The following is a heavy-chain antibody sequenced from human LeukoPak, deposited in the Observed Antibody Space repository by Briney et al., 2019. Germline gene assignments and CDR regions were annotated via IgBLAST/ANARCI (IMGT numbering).Heavy chain of an antibody. D-gene: IGHD3-10*01. CDR1: GGSISSSSYY. V-gene: IGHV4-39*07. Sequence: PSETLSLTCTVSGGSISSSSYYWGWIRQPPGEGLEWIGSIYYSGSTNYNPSLKSRVTISVDTSKNQFSLKLSSVTAADTAVYYCASGSWFGEYPFDYWGQGTLVTVSS. CDR2: IYYSGST. J-gene: IGHJ4*02. CDR3: ASGSWFGEYPFDY.